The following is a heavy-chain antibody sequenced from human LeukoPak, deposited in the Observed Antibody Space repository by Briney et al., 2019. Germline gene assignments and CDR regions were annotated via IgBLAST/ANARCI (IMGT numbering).Heavy chain of an antibody. D-gene: IGHD1-14*01. CDR2: IWYDGSEK. J-gene: IGHJ3*01. Sequence: GRSLRLSCAASGFTFSSHGMHGVRQAPGEGLVWVAVIWYDGSEKYYAESVRSRFTISRDNSKNMLYLQIYSLRTEDTALYYCARYGNLKVLDVWGQGTMVTVPS. CDR3: ARYGNLKVLDV. CDR1: GFTFSSHG. V-gene: IGHV3-33*01.